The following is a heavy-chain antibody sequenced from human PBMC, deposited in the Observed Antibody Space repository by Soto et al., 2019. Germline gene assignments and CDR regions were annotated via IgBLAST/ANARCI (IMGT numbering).Heavy chain of an antibody. D-gene: IGHD2-2*02. CDR2: IYSGGST. V-gene: IGHV3-53*02. CDR3: VTYTSLDY. Sequence: EVQLVETGGGVIQPGGSLRLSCAASGFTVSNNYMSWVRQAPGKGLEWVSLIYSGGSTFYADSVKGRFTISRDNSKNTLFLQMNSLRAEDTAVYFCVTYTSLDYWGQGTLVTVSS. J-gene: IGHJ4*02. CDR1: GFTVSNNY.